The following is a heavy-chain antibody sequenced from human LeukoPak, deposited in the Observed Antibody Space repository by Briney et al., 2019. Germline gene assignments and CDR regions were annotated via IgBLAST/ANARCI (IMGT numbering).Heavy chain of an antibody. Sequence: GGSLRLSCAVSGFNFRDHWMDWVRQAPGKGLEWVGHIKNDGSESYYVDSLKGRFSISRDNTNNALYLQMNSLRVEDTAVYYCAKNNGWFHLAQWGQGTLVTISS. V-gene: IGHV3-7*03. CDR1: GFNFRDHW. D-gene: IGHD6-19*01. CDR2: IKNDGSES. CDR3: AKNNGWFHLAQ. J-gene: IGHJ4*02.